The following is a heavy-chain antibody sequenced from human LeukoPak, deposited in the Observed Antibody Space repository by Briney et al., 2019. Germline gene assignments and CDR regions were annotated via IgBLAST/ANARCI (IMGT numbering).Heavy chain of an antibody. CDR2: IWYDGSNK. D-gene: IGHD3-22*01. J-gene: IGHJ4*02. V-gene: IGHV3-33*08. CDR1: GFTFSSYG. CDR3: ARDGVRSGYHEGPDY. Sequence: GGSLRLSCAASGFTFSSYGMHWVRQAPGKGLEWVAVIWYDGSNKYFADSVKGRFTISRDNSKNTLYLQMNSLRVEDTAAYYCARDGVRSGYHEGPDYWGQGTLVTVSS.